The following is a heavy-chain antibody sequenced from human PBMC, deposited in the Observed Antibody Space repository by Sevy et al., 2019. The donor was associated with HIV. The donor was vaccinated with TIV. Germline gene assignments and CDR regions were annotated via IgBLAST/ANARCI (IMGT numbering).Heavy chain of an antibody. J-gene: IGHJ3*02. Sequence: GGSLRLSCAASGFTFSSYSMNWVRQAPGKGLEWVSSISSSSSYIYYADSVKGRFTISRDNAKNSLYLQMNSLRAEETAVYYCARDPTKGIAVAGDAFDIWGQGTMVTVSS. CDR3: ARDPTKGIAVAGDAFDI. CDR2: ISSSSSYI. V-gene: IGHV3-21*01. D-gene: IGHD6-19*01. CDR1: GFTFSSYS.